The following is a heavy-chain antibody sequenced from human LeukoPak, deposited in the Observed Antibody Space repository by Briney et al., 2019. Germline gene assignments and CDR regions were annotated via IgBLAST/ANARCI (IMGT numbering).Heavy chain of an antibody. CDR1: GFTFSSYA. CDR2: ISGSGGST. Sequence: TGGSLRLSCAASGFTFSSYAMSWVRQAPGKGLEWVSAISGSGGSTYYADSVKGRFTISRDNSKNTLYLQMNSLRAEDTAVYYCAIPRSRIRTMIVVVFTTFRYWGQGTLVTVSS. V-gene: IGHV3-23*01. J-gene: IGHJ4*02. CDR3: AIPRSRIRTMIVVVFTTFRY. D-gene: IGHD3-22*01.